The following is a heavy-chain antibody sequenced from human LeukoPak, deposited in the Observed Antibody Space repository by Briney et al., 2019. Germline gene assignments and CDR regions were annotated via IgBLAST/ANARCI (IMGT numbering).Heavy chain of an antibody. D-gene: IGHD6-19*01. CDR3: AKGEQWQDY. CDR2: IYYSGST. Sequence: SETLSLTCTVSGGSISSSSYYWGWIRQPPGKGLEWIGSIYYSGSTYYNPSLKSRVTISVDTSKNQFSLKLSSVTAADTAVYYCAKGEQWQDYWGQGTLVTVSS. CDR1: GGSISSSSYY. J-gene: IGHJ4*02. V-gene: IGHV4-39*01.